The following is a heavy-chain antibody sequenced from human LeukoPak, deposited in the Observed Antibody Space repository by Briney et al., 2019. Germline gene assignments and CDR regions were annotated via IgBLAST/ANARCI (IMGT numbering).Heavy chain of an antibody. D-gene: IGHD2-15*01. CDR2: IIPIFGTA. CDR3: ARGEGPAATLRYLDY. Sequence: SVKVSCKASGGTFSSYAISWVRQAPGQGLEWMGGIIPIFGTANYAQKFQGRVTITTDESTSTAYMELSSLRSEDTAVYYCARGEGPAATLRYLDYWGQGTLVTVSS. V-gene: IGHV1-69*05. CDR1: GGTFSSYA. J-gene: IGHJ4*02.